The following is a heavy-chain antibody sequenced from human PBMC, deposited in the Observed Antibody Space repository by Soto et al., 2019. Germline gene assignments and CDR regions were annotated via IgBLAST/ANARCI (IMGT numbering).Heavy chain of an antibody. J-gene: IGHJ1*01. CDR2: IYSGGST. V-gene: IGHV3-53*01. CDR1: GFTVSSNY. CDR3: AIDRVESGYPEYFQH. D-gene: IGHD3-22*01. Sequence: PGGSLRLSCAASGFTVSSNYMSWVRQAPGKGLEWVSVIYSGGSTYYADSVKGRFTISRDKSKNTLYLQMNSLRAEDTAVYYCAIDRVESGYPEYFQHWGQGTLVTVSS.